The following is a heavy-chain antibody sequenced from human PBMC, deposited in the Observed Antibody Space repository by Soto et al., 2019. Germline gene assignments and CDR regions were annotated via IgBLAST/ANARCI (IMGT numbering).Heavy chain of an antibody. Sequence: QLQLQESGPGLVKPSETLSLTCTVSGCSISSSSYYWGWIRQHPGQGLVWIGSIYYRGSTYYNPYLKSRVTITVDTSKNQFSLKLSSVTAADTAVYYCARVIVVVVAATWYYFDYWGQGTLVTVSS. CDR1: GCSISSSSYY. J-gene: IGHJ4*02. CDR3: ARVIVVVVAATWYYFDY. V-gene: IGHV4-39*01. CDR2: IYYRGST. D-gene: IGHD2-15*01.